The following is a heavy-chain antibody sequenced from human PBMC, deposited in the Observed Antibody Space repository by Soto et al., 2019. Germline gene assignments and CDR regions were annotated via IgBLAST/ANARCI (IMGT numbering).Heavy chain of an antibody. J-gene: IGHJ4*02. V-gene: IGHV3-23*01. CDR2: IGGRGNSA. D-gene: IGHD3-16*01. Sequence: LRLSCAASGFIFTNYAMNWVRQAPGKGLEWVSVIGGRGNSAYYADSVQGRFTISRDNSKNTLFLQMNSLRADDTAVYYCARDLGGPDYWGRGTSVTVSS. CDR3: ARDLGGPDY. CDR1: GFIFTNYA.